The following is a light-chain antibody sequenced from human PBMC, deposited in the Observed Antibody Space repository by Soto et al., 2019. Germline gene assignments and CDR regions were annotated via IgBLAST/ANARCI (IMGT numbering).Light chain of an antibody. J-gene: IGKJ3*01. Sequence: EIVMPQSPATLSVSPGERVTLSCRASQSVRSNLAWYQQNPGQAPRLLIYGASTRATGIPARFSGSGSGTEFTLTISSLQSEAFAVYYCQQYNNWPGFTFGPGTKVDI. V-gene: IGKV3-15*01. CDR3: QQYNNWPGFT. CDR1: QSVRSN. CDR2: GAS.